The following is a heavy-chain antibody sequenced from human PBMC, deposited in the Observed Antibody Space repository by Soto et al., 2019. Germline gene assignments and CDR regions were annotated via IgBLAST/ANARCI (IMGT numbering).Heavy chain of an antibody. V-gene: IGHV3-33*01. CDR3: AREHDAFDI. J-gene: IGHJ3*02. Sequence: PGGTLRLSCAVSGFTFSSCGMHWVRKAPGKRVESDAVVWYDGSTKYYAHAVKGRFTISRDNSKNTLYLKMNSLRAEDTAVYYCAREHDAFDIWGQGTMVTVSS. CDR1: GFTFSSCG. CDR2: VWYDGSTK.